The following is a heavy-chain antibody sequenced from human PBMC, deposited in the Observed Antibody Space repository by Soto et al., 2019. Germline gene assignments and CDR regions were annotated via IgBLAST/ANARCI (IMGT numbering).Heavy chain of an antibody. D-gene: IGHD2-21*02. CDR1: GGTFSSYA. CDR2: IIPIFGTA. Sequence: ASVKVSCKASGGTFSSYAISWVRQAPGQGLEWMGGIIPIFGTANYAQKFQGRVTITADESTSTAYMELSSLRSEDTAVYYCARDSPYGGNSTNALWGQGTLVTVSS. V-gene: IGHV1-69*13. J-gene: IGHJ4*02. CDR3: ARDSPYGGNSTNAL.